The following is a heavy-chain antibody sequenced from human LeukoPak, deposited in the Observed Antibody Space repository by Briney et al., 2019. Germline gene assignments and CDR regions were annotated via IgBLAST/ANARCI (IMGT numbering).Heavy chain of an antibody. CDR3: AKAGGSAWYEY. D-gene: IGHD6-13*01. J-gene: IGHJ4*02. Sequence: GGSLRLSCAASGFTFSSYAMNWVRQAPGKGLEWVSSISNSGSTTYSADSVKGRFTISRDNAKNTLYLQMNSLRAEDTAVYYCAKAGGSAWYEYWGQGSLVTVSS. V-gene: IGHV3-23*01. CDR2: ISNSGSTT. CDR1: GFTFSSYA.